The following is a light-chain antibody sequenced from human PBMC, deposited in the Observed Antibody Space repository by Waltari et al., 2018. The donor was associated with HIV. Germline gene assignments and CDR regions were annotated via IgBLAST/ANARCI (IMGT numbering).Light chain of an antibody. Sequence: QSALTQPASVSGSPGQSITISCPGTSSDVGNYNYVSWYQQHPGKAPKLMVYDVTKRPSGVAYRFSGSKSGNTASLTISGLQAEDEADYYCCSYAGSSTFVFGGGTKLTVL. CDR1: SSDVGNYNY. CDR2: DVT. J-gene: IGLJ2*01. CDR3: CSYAGSSTFV. V-gene: IGLV2-23*02.